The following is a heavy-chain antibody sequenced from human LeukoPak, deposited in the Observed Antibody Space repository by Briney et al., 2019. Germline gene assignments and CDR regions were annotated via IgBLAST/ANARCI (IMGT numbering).Heavy chain of an antibody. CDR2: ISYDGSNK. Sequence: GGSLRLSCAASGFTISSYRMHWVRQSPGKGLEWAAVISYDGSNKYYADSVKGRFTISRDNSKNTLYLQMNSLRAEDTAVYYCAKGAQVGATKVPYDYWGEGTLVTVSS. V-gene: IGHV3-30*18. D-gene: IGHD1-26*01. CDR3: AKGAQVGATKVPYDY. J-gene: IGHJ4*02. CDR1: GFTISSYR.